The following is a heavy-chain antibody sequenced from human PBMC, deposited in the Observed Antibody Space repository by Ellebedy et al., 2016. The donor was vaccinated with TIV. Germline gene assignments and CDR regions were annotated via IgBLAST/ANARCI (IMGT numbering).Heavy chain of an antibody. CDR1: GFTFSSYW. Sequence: GGSLRLSCAASGFTFSSYWMQWVRQAPGKGLEWVALIWYDGTKKFYAESVKGRFTISRDNSENTLYLQMNRLRAEEPAVYHCARDPGIAVPGTVPPNIGFDLWGQGTLLTVSS. CDR2: IWYDGTKK. V-gene: IGHV3-33*08. D-gene: IGHD6-19*01. CDR3: ARDPGIAVPGTVPPNIGFDL. J-gene: IGHJ4*02.